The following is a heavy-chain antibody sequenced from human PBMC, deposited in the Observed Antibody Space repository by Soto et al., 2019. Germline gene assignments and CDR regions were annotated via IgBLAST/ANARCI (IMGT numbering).Heavy chain of an antibody. V-gene: IGHV1-69*01. CDR3: ARHSRLTTEFPALRAVSGRGYYYCGMDV. D-gene: IGHD3-16*01. Sequence: QVQLVQSGAEVKKPGSSVKVSCKASGGTFSSYAVSWVRQAPGQGLEWMGGIIPIFGTANYAQKFQGRVKITANESTSTAYMELSSLRSEDTAVYYCARHSRLTTEFPALRAVSGRGYYYCGMDVWGQGTTVTVSS. J-gene: IGHJ6*02. CDR1: GGTFSSYA. CDR2: IIPIFGTA.